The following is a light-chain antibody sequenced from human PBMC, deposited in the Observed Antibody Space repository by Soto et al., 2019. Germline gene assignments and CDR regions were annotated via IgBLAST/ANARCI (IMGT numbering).Light chain of an antibody. V-gene: IGLV2-14*03. CDR1: SSDVGAYIF. J-gene: IGLJ1*01. CDR3: VSFTTSRSYV. Sequence: QSALTQPASVSGSPGQSITISCTGTSSDVGAYIFVSWYQQHPGKAPKFMIYDIINRPSGVSNRFSGSKSGNTASLTISGLQAEDEADYYCVSFTTSRSYVFGTGTKVTVL. CDR2: DII.